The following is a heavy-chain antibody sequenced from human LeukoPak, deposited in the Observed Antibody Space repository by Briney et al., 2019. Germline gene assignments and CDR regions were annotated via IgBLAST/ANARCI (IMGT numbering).Heavy chain of an antibody. CDR1: NDSISSYC. D-gene: IGHD4-23*01. J-gene: IGHJ5*02. CDR2: MCPSGRT. V-gene: IGHV4-4*08. CDR3: ATSYDGKTAPYDL. Sequence: SETLSLTCTVSNDSISSYCCSWVRQPPGKGLEWIGFMCPSGRTDYNPSLKSRVTMSVDTSKNQLSMELRFLTAVDTAVYYCATSYDGKTAPYDLWGHGTLVTVSS.